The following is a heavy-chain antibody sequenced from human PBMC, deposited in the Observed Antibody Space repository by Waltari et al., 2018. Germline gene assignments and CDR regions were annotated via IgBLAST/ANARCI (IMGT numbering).Heavy chain of an antibody. V-gene: IGHV4-34*01. J-gene: IGHJ4*02. CDR2: IKHSGST. CDR1: GGSFSGYY. Sequence: QVQLQQWGAGLLKPSETLSLTCAVYGGSFSGYYWSWIRQPPGKGLEWIGEIKHSGSTNANPSLKSRFTISVDTSKNQFSLKLSSVTAADTAVYYCASGSSGSYFDYWGQGTLVTVSS. D-gene: IGHD1-26*01. CDR3: ASGSSGSYFDY.